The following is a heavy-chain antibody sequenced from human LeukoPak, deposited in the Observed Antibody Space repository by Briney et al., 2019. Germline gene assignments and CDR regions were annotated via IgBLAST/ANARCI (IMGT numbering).Heavy chain of an antibody. J-gene: IGHJ4*02. V-gene: IGHV3-23*01. CDR1: GFTFSSYA. Sequence: GGSLRLSCAASGFTFSSYAMSWVRQAPEKGLEWVSAISGSGGSTYYADSVKGRFTISRDNSKNTLYLQMNSLRAEDTAVYYCAKDPGYSSGWYYFDYWGQGTLVTVSS. CDR3: AKDPGYSSGWYYFDY. CDR2: ISGSGGST. D-gene: IGHD6-19*01.